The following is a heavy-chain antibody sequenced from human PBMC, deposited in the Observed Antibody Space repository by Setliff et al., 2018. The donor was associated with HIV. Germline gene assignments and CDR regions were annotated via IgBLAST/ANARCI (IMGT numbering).Heavy chain of an antibody. CDR1: GFTFSNYA. V-gene: IGHV3-23*01. CDR3: AKAPLGYCSSATCYQFDY. D-gene: IGHD2-2*01. J-gene: IGHJ4*02. CDR2: IANSGGYT. Sequence: RLSCAASGFTFSNYAMSWVRQAPEKGLEWVSAIANSGGYTYHADSVKGRFTISRDDSKNTLYLQMNSLRAEDTAVYYCAKAPLGYCSSATCYQFDYWGQGTLVTVS.